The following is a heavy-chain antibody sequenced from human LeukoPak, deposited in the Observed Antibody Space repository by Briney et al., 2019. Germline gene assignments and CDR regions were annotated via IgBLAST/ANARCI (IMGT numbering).Heavy chain of an antibody. CDR1: GFTFTKYW. D-gene: IGHD1-14*01. CDR2: IKQDGSDK. J-gene: IGHJ4*02. V-gene: IGHV3-7*01. Sequence: GDSLRFSCAASGFTFTKYWMTWVRQAPGKGLEWVGNIKQDGSDKNYMDSVKGRFTISRDNTKNSVYLQMSSLRAEDTAVYYCAREVWGPEYWGQGTLVTVSS. CDR3: AREVWGPEY.